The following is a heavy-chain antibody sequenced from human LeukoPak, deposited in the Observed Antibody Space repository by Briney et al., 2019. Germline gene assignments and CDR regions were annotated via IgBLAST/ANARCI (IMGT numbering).Heavy chain of an antibody. D-gene: IGHD3-10*01. CDR3: AKDITMVRGAHGGSDY. CDR1: GFTFDDYA. Sequence: PGGSLRLSCAHSGFTFDDYAMHWVREAPGKGLEWVSLISGVGGSTYYADSVKGRFTISRDNSKNPLYLQMNSLRTEDTALYYCAKDITMVRGAHGGSDYWGQGTLVSVSS. V-gene: IGHV3-43*02. J-gene: IGHJ4*02. CDR2: ISGVGGST.